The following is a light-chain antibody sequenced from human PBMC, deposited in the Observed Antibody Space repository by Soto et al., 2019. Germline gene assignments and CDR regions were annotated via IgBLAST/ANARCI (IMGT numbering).Light chain of an antibody. CDR2: RIS. J-gene: IGKJ1*01. V-gene: IGKV3-20*01. CDR1: QSVGRNY. CDR3: QQYDNAPQT. Sequence: EIVLTQSPGTLSLSPGERATLSCRASQSVGRNYLAWYQQKPGQAPRLLIHRISTRATGIPDRFSDSGFATDFTLTISRLEPEDFAVYYCQQYDNAPQTFGQGTKVDIK.